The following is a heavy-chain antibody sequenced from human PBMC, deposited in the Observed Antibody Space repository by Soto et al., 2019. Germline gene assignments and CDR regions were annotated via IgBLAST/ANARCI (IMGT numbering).Heavy chain of an antibody. J-gene: IGHJ3*02. CDR3: ARVYDDYLIDAFDI. CDR2: IGRRGSPI. V-gene: IGHV3-48*03. Sequence: EAQLVESGGGLVQPGGSLRLSCAAFEFTLSNYEMDWVRQAPGKGLEWVSHIGRRGSPIYYADSVKGRFTISRDNAKNSVFLQMNSLRPEDTAVYYCARVYDDYLIDAFDIWGQGQWSVSPQ. CDR1: EFTLSNYE. D-gene: IGHD4-17*01.